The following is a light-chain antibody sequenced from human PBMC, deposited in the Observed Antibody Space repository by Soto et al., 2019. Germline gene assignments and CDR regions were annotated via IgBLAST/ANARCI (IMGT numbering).Light chain of an antibody. V-gene: IGKV3-15*01. CDR2: GAS. CDR3: QQYNKWPLT. J-gene: IGKJ4*01. CDR1: QSVGGN. Sequence: EIVMTQSPATLSVSPGEGATLSCWASQSVGGNLAWYQQKPGQAPRLLIYGASTRATGIPARFSGSGSGTESTLTISSLQSEDFAVYYCQQYNKWPLTFGGGTKVEIK.